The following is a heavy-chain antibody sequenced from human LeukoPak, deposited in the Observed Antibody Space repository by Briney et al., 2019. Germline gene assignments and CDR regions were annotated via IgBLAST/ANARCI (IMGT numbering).Heavy chain of an antibody. Sequence: PGRSLRLSCAASGFTLSSYAMHWVRQAPGKGLEWVAVISYDGSNKYYADSVKGRFTISRDNSKNTLYLQMNSLRAEDTAVYYCARDGLLLWFGELGFLDYWGQGTLVTVSS. CDR3: ARDGLLLWFGELGFLDY. J-gene: IGHJ4*02. CDR2: ISYDGSNK. CDR1: GFTLSSYA. D-gene: IGHD3-10*01. V-gene: IGHV3-30*01.